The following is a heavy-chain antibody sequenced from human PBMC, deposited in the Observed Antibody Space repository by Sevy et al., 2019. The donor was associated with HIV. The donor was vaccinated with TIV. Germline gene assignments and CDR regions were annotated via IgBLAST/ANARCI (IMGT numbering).Heavy chain of an antibody. Sequence: SCKVSGYTLSELSMHWVRQAPGKGLEWVAVISIDGNNKDYADSVKGRFTISRDNSKNTLYLQMNSLRAEDTAVYYCASHYYDSTGYYYPLDYWGQGTLVTVSS. CDR3: ASHYYDSTGYYYPLDY. V-gene: IGHV3-30*04. CDR1: GYTLSELS. J-gene: IGHJ4*02. D-gene: IGHD3-22*01. CDR2: ISIDGNNK.